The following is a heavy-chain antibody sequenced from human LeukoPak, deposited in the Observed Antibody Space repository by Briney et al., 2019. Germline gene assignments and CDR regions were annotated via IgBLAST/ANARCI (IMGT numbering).Heavy chain of an antibody. D-gene: IGHD4-23*01. Sequence: SETLSLTCAVSGGSISSGGYSWSWIRQPPGKGLVWFGYIYHSGSTYYNPSLKSRVTISVDRSKNQFSLKLSSVTAADTAVYCCARDSTTTVGWFDPWGQGTLVTVSS. CDR2: IYHSGST. CDR3: ARDSTTTVGWFDP. J-gene: IGHJ5*02. CDR1: GGSISSGGYS. V-gene: IGHV4-30-2*01.